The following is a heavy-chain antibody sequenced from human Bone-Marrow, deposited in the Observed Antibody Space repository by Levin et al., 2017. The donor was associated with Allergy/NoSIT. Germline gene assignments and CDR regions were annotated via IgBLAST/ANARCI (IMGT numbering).Heavy chain of an antibody. CDR1: GFSFGEYS. J-gene: IGHJ3*01. Sequence: GGSLRLSCTASGFSFGEYSMNWVRQAPGKGLEWVSSISHKGSWTYTAGPMRGRFTISRDNANNLLFLQMDTVRVEDSAVYYCARISSSSVAFDFWGQGTLVTVSS. D-gene: IGHD6-6*01. CDR2: ISHKGSWT. V-gene: IGHV3-21*01. CDR3: ARISSSSVAFDF.